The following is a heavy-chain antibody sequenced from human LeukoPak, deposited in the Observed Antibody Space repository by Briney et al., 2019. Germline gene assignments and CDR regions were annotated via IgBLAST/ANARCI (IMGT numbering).Heavy chain of an antibody. V-gene: IGHV4-38-2*01. J-gene: IGHJ6*03. CDR1: GYSISSGYY. Sequence: PSETLSLTCAVSGYSISSGYYWGWIRQPPGKGLEWIGSIYHSGSTYYNPSLKSRVTISVDTSKNQFSLKLSSVTAADTAVYYCARHVHYYYMDVWGKGITVTVSS. CDR3: ARHVHYYYMDV. CDR2: IYHSGST.